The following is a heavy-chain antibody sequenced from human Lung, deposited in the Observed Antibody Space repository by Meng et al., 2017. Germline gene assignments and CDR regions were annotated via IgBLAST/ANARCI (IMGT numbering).Heavy chain of an antibody. CDR2: INHSGST. CDR1: GGSFSDYY. CDR3: ARGPTTMAHDFDY. D-gene: IGHD4-11*01. V-gene: IGHV4-34*01. J-gene: IGHJ4*02. Sequence: QGQQKKGGAGLLKPSETLSLTCVVSGGSFSDYYWSWIRQPPGKGLEWIGEINHSGSTNYNPSLESRATISVDTSQKNLSLKLSSVTAADSAVYYCARGPTTMAHDFDYWGQGTLVTVSS.